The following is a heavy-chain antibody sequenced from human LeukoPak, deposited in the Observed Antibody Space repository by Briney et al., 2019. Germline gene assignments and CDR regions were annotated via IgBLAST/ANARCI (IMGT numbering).Heavy chain of an antibody. D-gene: IGHD5-12*01. CDR1: GGTFSSYA. CDR3: ARGGIVATIFAFDI. Sequence: SVKVSCKASGGTFSSYAISWVRQAPGQGLEWMGGIVPIFGTANYAQKFQGRVTITADESTSTAYMELSSLRSEDTAVYYCARGGIVATIFAFDIWGQGTMVTVSS. J-gene: IGHJ3*02. V-gene: IGHV1-69*13. CDR2: IVPIFGTA.